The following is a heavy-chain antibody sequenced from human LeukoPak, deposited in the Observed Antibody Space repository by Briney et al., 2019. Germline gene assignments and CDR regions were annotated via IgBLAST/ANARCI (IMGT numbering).Heavy chain of an antibody. V-gene: IGHV3-23*01. CDR2: IGTSGRST. CDR1: GFTYSSYV. D-gene: IGHD4-11*01. J-gene: IGHJ4*02. Sequence: GGSLRLSRAASGFTYSSYVLSWVRQAPGKGLEWVSVIGTSGRSTIYADSVKGGFTISRDDSKNTLYLQLNSLRAEDTAVYYCARRNNYCGDYWGQGTLVTVSS. CDR3: ARRNNYCGDY.